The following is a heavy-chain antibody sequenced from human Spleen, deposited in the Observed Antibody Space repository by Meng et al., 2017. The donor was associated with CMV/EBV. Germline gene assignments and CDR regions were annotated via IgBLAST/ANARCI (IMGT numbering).Heavy chain of an antibody. CDR1: GFTFSSYA. CDR2: ISYDGSNK. D-gene: IGHD5-18*01. Sequence: GGSLRLSCAASGFTFSSYAMHWVRQAPGKGLEWVAVISYDGSNKYYADSVKGRFTISKDSSKNTLYLQMNSLRPEDTAVYYCARELGGYKYGNPHDYWGQGTLVTVSS. V-gene: IGHV3-30-3*01. CDR3: ARELGGYKYGNPHDY. J-gene: IGHJ4*02.